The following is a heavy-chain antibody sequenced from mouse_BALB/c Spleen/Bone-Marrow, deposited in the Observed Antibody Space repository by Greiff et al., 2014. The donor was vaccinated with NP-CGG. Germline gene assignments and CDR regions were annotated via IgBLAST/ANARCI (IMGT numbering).Heavy chain of an antibody. V-gene: IGHV1-18*01. J-gene: IGHJ4*01. CDR3: ARSAYYGNYYAMDY. CDR2: INPYNGGT. CDR1: GYSFTGYT. D-gene: IGHD2-10*01. Sequence: EVKLVESGPELVKPGASMKISCKASGYSFTGYTMNWVKQSHGKNLEWIGLINPYNGGTSYNQKFKGKATLTVDKSSSTAYMELLSLTSEDSAVYYCARSAYYGNYYAMDYWGQGTSVTVSS.